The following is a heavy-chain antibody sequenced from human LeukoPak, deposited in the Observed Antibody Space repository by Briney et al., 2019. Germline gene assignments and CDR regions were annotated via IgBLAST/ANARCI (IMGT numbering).Heavy chain of an antibody. CDR1: GGSFSGYY. J-gene: IGHJ4*02. CDR3: ARAEFSSGDFDY. Sequence: SETLSLTCAVYGGSFSGYYWSWIRQPPGKGLEWIGEINHSGSTYYNPSLKSRVTISVDTSNNQFSLRLSSVTAADTAVYYCARAEFSSGDFDYWGQGTLVTVSS. V-gene: IGHV4-34*01. CDR2: INHSGST. D-gene: IGHD6-19*01.